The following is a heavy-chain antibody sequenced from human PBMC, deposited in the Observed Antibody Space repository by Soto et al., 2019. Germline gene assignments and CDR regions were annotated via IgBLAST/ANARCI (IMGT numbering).Heavy chain of an antibody. J-gene: IGHJ6*02. CDR2: IAFDGSQE. CDR3: ATKVRVTNYLYYGMDV. D-gene: IGHD2-21*02. V-gene: IGHV3-30*03. Sequence: QVQLVGSGGGVVQPGRALRLSCAASGFSFNTSGMHWVRQAPGKGLEWVAVIAFDGSQEFYGDSVRGRFTISRDNSKNTLFLQMKSLTPEDTAVYYCATKVRVTNYLYYGMDVWGQGTTVTVSS. CDR1: GFSFNTSG.